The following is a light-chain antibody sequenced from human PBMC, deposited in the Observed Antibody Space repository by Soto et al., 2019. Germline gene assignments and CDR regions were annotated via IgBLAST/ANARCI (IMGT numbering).Light chain of an antibody. J-gene: IGKJ2*01. V-gene: IGKV3-11*01. CDR3: QQRSNWPPDKYT. Sequence: EIVLTQSPATLSLSPGERATLSCRASQSVSSSLAWYQQKPGQAPRLLIYDASNRATGIPARFSGSGSGTDFTRTISSLEPEDFAVDYCQQRSNWPPDKYTFGHGTKLEI. CDR2: DAS. CDR1: QSVSSS.